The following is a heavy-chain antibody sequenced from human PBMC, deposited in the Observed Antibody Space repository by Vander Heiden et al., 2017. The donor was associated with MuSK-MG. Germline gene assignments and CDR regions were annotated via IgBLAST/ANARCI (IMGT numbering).Heavy chain of an antibody. CDR2: IRSSSDTI. V-gene: IGHV3-48*01. Sequence: EVQLVASGGGLVQPGGSLRLACAASGFTFSNYNMNWLRQAPGKGLEWISYIRSSSDTIYYADSVKGRFTISRDNAKNLLFLQMNSLRVEDTAVYYCARSYPDYWGQGTLVTVSS. CDR1: GFTFSNYN. J-gene: IGHJ4*02. CDR3: ARSYPDY.